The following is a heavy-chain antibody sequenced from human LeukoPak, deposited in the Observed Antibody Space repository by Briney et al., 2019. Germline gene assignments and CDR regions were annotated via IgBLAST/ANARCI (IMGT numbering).Heavy chain of an antibody. D-gene: IGHD3-22*01. V-gene: IGHV3-7*05. CDR2: IKQDGTEK. Sequence: GGSLRLSCAASGFTYNIYWMSWVRQAPGKGLEWVANIKQDGTEKYYVDSVKGRFTISRDNAKNSLYLQMNSLRAEDTAVYYCARWTYYSDRRGYSEGASVTFDIWGQGTMVTVSS. J-gene: IGHJ3*02. CDR1: GFTYNIYW. CDR3: ARWTYYSDRRGYSEGASVTFDI.